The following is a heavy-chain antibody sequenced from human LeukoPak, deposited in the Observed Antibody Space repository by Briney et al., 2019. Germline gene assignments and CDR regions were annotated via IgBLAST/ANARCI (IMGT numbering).Heavy chain of an antibody. CDR3: ARTTHPGTNYAQWPYFDF. D-gene: IGHD6-19*01. Sequence: PAETLSLTCAVSGGSISSSNWWTCVRQPPGKGLGWIGEIYHSGNTNYNRSLKSRVTISVDKSKNQFSLKLSSVTAADTAVYYCARTTHPGTNYAQWPYFDFWGRGAVVRVFS. V-gene: IGHV4-4*02. CDR1: GGSISSSNW. CDR2: IYHSGNT. J-gene: IGHJ4*02.